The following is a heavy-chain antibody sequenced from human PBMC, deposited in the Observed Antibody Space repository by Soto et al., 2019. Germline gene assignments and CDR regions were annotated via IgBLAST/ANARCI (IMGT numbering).Heavy chain of an antibody. CDR2: IYYSGNT. Sequence: SETLSLTCTVSGGSITSSSYYWGWIRQPPGKGLEWIGSIYYSGNTYYTPSIKTRVTISVITFKNLCSMRLSFVTAADTAVFYCARFGLTGLATANYFDYWGQGTLVTVSS. CDR1: GGSITSSSYY. V-gene: IGHV4-39*01. CDR3: ARFGLTGLATANYFDY. D-gene: IGHD3-9*01. J-gene: IGHJ4*02.